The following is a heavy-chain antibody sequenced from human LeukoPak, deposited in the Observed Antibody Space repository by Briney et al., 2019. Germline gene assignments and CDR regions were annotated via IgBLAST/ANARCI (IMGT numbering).Heavy chain of an antibody. CDR3: ARDMTASSCHALDY. J-gene: IGHJ4*02. V-gene: IGHV3-48*01. Sequence: GGSLRLSCEASGFSFSTYSMNWVRQAPGKGLEWVSYITSNSGAIYYADSVKGRFTMSRDNAKNSLYLQMNSLRAEDTAVYYCARDMTASSCHALDYWGQGTLIIVSS. CDR2: ITSNSGAI. CDR1: GFSFSTYS. D-gene: IGHD6-13*01.